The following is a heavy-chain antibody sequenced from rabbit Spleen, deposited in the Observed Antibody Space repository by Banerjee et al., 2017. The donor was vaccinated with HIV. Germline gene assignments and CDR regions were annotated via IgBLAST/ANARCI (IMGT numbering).Heavy chain of an antibody. CDR3: VRDQAHMLDL. CDR1: GFDFSRYG. J-gene: IGHJ4*01. D-gene: IGHD1-1*01. CDR2: IDPVFGIA. Sequence: QEQLVESGGGLVLPGGSLKLSCKASGFDFSRYGVSGVRQAPGKGLEWIGYIDPVFGIAYYASWVNGRFTISRENTQNTVYLQLNSLTAADTATYFCVRDQAHMLDLWGPGTLVTVS. V-gene: IGHV1S47*01.